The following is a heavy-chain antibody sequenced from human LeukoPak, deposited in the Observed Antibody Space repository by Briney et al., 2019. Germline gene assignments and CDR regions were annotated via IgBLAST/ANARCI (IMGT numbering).Heavy chain of an antibody. Sequence: GGSLRLSCAVSGFTFSSYGMHWVRQGPGKGLEWVAVISYDGSNSYYADSVKGRFTISRYNFKNTLYLQMNSLRAEDTAVYYCAKCRVIKWLPHYYYYGMDVWGQGTTVTV. CDR3: AKCRVIKWLPHYYYYGMDV. CDR1: GFTFSSYG. V-gene: IGHV3-30*18. J-gene: IGHJ6*02. D-gene: IGHD5-12*01. CDR2: ISYDGSNS.